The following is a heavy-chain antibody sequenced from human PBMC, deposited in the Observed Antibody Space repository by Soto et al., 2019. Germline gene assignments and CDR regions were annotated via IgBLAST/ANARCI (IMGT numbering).Heavy chain of an antibody. CDR1: GFTFTSSA. V-gene: IGHV1-58*01. CDR3: AAGRVDRGNRSYHAYYFDY. CDR2: IVVGSGNT. J-gene: IGHJ4*02. Sequence: GASVKVSCKASGFTFTSSAVQWVRQARGQRLEWIGWIVVGSGNTNYAQKFQERVTITRDMSTSTAYMELSSLRSEDTAVYYCAAGRVDRGNRSYHAYYFDYWGQGTLVTVSS. D-gene: IGHD1-26*01.